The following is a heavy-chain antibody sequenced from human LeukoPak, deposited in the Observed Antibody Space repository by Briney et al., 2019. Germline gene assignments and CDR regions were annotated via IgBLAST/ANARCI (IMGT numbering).Heavy chain of an antibody. V-gene: IGHV4-39*01. CDR2: IYYSWST. CDR1: GGSITSTSYY. J-gene: IGHJ4*02. D-gene: IGHD2-21*02. Sequence: SETLSLTCTVSGGSITSTSYYWGWIRQPPGQGLEWIGSIYYSWSTYYNPSLKSRVTISVDTTKNQFCLKLSSATAADTAVHYCARGHCFGGDCYFDYWGPGTLVTVSS. CDR3: ARGHCFGGDCYFDY.